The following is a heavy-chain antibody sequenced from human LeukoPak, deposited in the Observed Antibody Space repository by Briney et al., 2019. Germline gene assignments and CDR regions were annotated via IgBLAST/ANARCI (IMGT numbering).Heavy chain of an antibody. CDR2: IYYSGSS. Sequence: NPSETLSLTCTVSGGSVSSGSYYWSWIRQPPGKGLEWIGFIYYSGSSNYDPSLKSRVTTSVDTSKNQFSLKLSSVTAADTAVYYCARAGYCSSTSCPSDYYYGMDVWGQGTTVTVPS. V-gene: IGHV4-61*01. J-gene: IGHJ6*02. CDR1: GGSVSSGSYY. D-gene: IGHD2-2*01. CDR3: ARAGYCSSTSCPSDYYYGMDV.